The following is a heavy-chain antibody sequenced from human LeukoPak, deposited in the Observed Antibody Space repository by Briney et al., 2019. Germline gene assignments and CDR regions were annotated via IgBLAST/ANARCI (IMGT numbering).Heavy chain of an antibody. J-gene: IGHJ4*02. D-gene: IGHD2-21*01. V-gene: IGHV3-64*01. CDR3: ARGSFGGDYDY. CDR2: ISGNGGST. Sequence: GGSLRLSCAASGFTFSSYAMHWVRQAPGKGLEYVSAISGNGGSTYYANSVKGRFTISRDNSKNTLYLQMGSLRAEDMAVYYCARGSFGGDYDYWGQGTLVTVSS. CDR1: GFTFSSYA.